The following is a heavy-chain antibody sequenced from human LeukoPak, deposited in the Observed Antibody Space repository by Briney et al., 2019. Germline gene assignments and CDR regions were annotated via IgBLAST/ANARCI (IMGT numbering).Heavy chain of an antibody. CDR2: ITTSGDDK. CDR3: AKPSGSAFDY. Sequence: NPGGSLRLACAASGFTFTMHTMAWVRQAPGKGLGWVSSITTSGDDKYADSVKGRFTISRDDAKNSVYLQMNSLRAEDTAFYYCAKPSGSAFDYWGKGTLVTVSS. J-gene: IGHJ4*02. D-gene: IGHD1-14*01. V-gene: IGHV3-21*01. CDR1: GFTFTMHT.